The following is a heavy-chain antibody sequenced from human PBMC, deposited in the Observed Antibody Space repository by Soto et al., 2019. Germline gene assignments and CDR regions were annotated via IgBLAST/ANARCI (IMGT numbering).Heavy chain of an antibody. V-gene: IGHV3-11*06. J-gene: IGHJ4*02. CDR2: ISGSSTYI. D-gene: IGHD5-18*01. CDR1: GFTVSSNY. CDR3: ARHPGYGLYYFDY. Sequence: GGSLRLSCAASGFTVSSNYMSWIRQAPGKGLEWVSYISGSSTYINYAESVKGRFTISRDNAKNSLYLQMNSLRAEDTAVYYCARHPGYGLYYFDYWGQGTLVTVSS.